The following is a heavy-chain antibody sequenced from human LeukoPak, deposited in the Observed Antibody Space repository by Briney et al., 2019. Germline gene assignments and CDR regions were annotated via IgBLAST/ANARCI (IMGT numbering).Heavy chain of an antibody. CDR3: ARQYSGSYLGDYFDY. CDR1: GGSISSYY. Sequence: MPSETLSLTCTVSGGSISSYYWSWIRQPPGKGLEWIGYIYYSGSTNYNPSLKSRVTISVDTPKNQFSLKLSSVTAADTAVYYCARQYSGSYLGDYFDYWGQGTLVTVSS. V-gene: IGHV4-59*08. D-gene: IGHD1-26*01. CDR2: IYYSGST. J-gene: IGHJ4*02.